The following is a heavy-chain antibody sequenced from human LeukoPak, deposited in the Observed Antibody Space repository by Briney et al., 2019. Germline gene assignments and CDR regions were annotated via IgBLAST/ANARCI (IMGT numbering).Heavy chain of an antibody. Sequence: GASVKVSCKTSVYTFTQYALHWVRQAPGQSPEWMGWINGDNNNIKYSQKFQGRVTMTRDTSTSTVYMEVSSLRFEDTAVYYCARDESIAALEYWGQGTLVTVSS. CDR1: VYTFTQYA. V-gene: IGHV1-3*01. D-gene: IGHD6-6*01. CDR2: INGDNNNI. CDR3: ARDESIAALEY. J-gene: IGHJ4*02.